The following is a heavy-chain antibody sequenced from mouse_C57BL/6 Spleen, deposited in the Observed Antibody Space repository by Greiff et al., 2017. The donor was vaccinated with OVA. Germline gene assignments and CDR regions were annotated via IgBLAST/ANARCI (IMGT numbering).Heavy chain of an antibody. CDR2: IRNKANNHAT. CDR1: GFTFSDAW. V-gene: IGHV6-6*01. J-gene: IGHJ1*03. D-gene: IGHD3-2*01. Sequence: EVKVEESGGGLVQPGGSMKLSCAASGFTFSDAWMDWVRQSPEKGLEWVAEIRNKANNHATYYAESVKGRFTISRDDSKSSVYLQMNSLRAEDTGIYYCTGAGQLQPYFDVWGTGTTVTVSS. CDR3: TGAGQLQPYFDV.